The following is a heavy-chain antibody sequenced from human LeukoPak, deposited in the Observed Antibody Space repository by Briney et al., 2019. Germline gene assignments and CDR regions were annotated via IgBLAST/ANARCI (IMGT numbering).Heavy chain of an antibody. J-gene: IGHJ6*02. CDR1: GFTFSSYE. CDR3: ASTGGYGSGTYDYYYFGMDV. CDR2: ITSSGRII. V-gene: IGHV3-48*03. D-gene: IGHD3-10*01. Sequence: GGSLRLSCAASGFTFSSYEMNWVRHAPGKGLEWVAYITSSGRIIYYADSVKGRFTISRDNGKNSLYLQMNSLRAEDTAVYYCASTGGYGSGTYDYYYFGMDVWGQGTTVTVSS.